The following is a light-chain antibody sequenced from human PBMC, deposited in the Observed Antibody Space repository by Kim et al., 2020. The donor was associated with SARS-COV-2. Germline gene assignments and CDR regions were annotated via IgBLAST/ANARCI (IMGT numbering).Light chain of an antibody. CDR3: QQSNSHPT. J-gene: IGKJ4*01. CDR1: QSSSIY. Sequence: SASVGELVTMSCRANQSSSIYLNWYQHKPGKAPKLLISTASSLQSGAPSRFSGSGFGTDFTLTISSLQPEDFATYYCQQSNSHPTFGGGTKVDIK. V-gene: IGKV1-39*01. CDR2: TAS.